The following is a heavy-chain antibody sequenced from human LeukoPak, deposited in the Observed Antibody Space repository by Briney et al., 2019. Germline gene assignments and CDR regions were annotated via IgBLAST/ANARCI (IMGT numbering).Heavy chain of an antibody. J-gene: IGHJ4*02. Sequence: PGRSLRLSCAASGFTFSSYGMHWVRQAPGKGLEWVAVISYDGSNKYYADSVKGRFTISRDNSKNTLYLQMNSLRAEDTAVYYCARDSGSYEFDYWGQGTLVTVSS. V-gene: IGHV3-30*03. CDR3: ARDSGSYEFDY. D-gene: IGHD1-26*01. CDR1: GFTFSSYG. CDR2: ISYDGSNK.